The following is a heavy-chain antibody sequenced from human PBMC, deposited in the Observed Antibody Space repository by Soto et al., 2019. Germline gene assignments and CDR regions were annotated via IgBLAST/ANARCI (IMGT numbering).Heavy chain of an antibody. Sequence: PGGPLRLSCAASGFTFSSYAMSWVRQAPGKGLEWVSAISGSGDSTYYADSVKGRFSISRDNSKNTLCLQVYSLRVEDTAVYHCARSPASDWYQLXYWGQGSPVTVS. V-gene: IGHV3-23*01. D-gene: IGHD6-19*01. CDR1: GFTFSSYA. CDR3: ARSPASDWYQLXY. J-gene: IGHJ4*02. CDR2: ISGSGDST.